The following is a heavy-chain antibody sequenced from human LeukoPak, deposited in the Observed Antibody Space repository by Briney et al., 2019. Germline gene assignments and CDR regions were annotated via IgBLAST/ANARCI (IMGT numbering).Heavy chain of an antibody. CDR3: ARGDGATNGYCYYYYMDV. CDR2: IYYSGST. D-gene: IGHD1-26*01. CDR1: GGSISSYY. V-gene: IGHV4-59*01. Sequence: SETLSLTCTVSGGSISSYYWSWIRQPPGKGLEWIGYIYYSGSTNYNPSLKSRVTISVDTSKNQFSLKLSSVTAADTAVYYCARGDGATNGYCYYYYMDVWGKGTTVTVSS. J-gene: IGHJ6*03.